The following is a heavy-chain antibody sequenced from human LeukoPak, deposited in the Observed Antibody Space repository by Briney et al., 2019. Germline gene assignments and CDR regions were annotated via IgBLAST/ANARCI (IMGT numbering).Heavy chain of an antibody. CDR3: AKDSALPDIVVVPAAKGFDY. CDR2: IWYDGSNK. V-gene: IGHV3-33*06. J-gene: IGHJ4*02. D-gene: IGHD2-2*01. CDR1: GFTFSSYG. Sequence: PGRSLRLSRAASGFTFSSYGMHWVRQAPGRGLEWVAVIWYDGSNKYYADSVKGRFTISRDNYKNTLYLQMNSLRAEDTAVYYCAKDSALPDIVVVPAAKGFDYWGQGTLVTVSS.